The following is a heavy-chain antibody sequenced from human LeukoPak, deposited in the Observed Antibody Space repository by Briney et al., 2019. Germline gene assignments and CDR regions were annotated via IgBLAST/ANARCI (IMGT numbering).Heavy chain of an antibody. D-gene: IGHD5-12*01. CDR1: GFTFSSYA. CDR2: ISYDGSNK. J-gene: IGHJ4*02. Sequence: SLRLSCAASGFTFSSYAMHWVRQAPGKGLEWVAVISYDGSNKYYADSVKGRFTISRDNSKNTLYLQMNSLRAEDTAVYYCARGPSGYHNTGGQGTLVTVSS. CDR3: ARGPSGYHNT. V-gene: IGHV3-30*04.